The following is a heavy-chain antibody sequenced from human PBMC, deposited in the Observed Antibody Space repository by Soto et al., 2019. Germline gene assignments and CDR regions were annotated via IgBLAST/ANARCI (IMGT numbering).Heavy chain of an antibody. V-gene: IGHV4-59*08. Sequence: SETLSLTCSVSGGSISPNYWNWIRQSPGKGLEWIGYVYYAGTTTYNPSLKSRVTISVDMSRNQVSLKLTSVTAADTAVYYCAKLGGYYQAMHTWGQGILVSVSS. CDR2: VYYAGTT. CDR3: AKLGGYYQAMHT. CDR1: GGSISPNY. D-gene: IGHD3-22*01. J-gene: IGHJ5*02.